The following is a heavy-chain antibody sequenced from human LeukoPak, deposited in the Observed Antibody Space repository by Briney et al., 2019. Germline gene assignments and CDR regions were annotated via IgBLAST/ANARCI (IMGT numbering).Heavy chain of an antibody. CDR3: VRERERGTYFI. V-gene: IGHV1-46*01. D-gene: IGHD3-10*01. Sequence: GASVKISCKASGYTFTSYYMHWVRQVPGQGLEWLGIINPSGRSTSHAQKFQGRLTVTKDTSTSTVYMELSSLRSEDTAVYYCVRERERGTYFIWGQGTLVTVSS. CDR1: GYTFTSYY. CDR2: INPSGRST. J-gene: IGHJ4*02.